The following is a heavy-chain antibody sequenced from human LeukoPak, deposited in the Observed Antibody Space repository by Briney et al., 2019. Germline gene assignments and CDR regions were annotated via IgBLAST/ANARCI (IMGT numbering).Heavy chain of an antibody. V-gene: IGHV3-21*01. CDR1: GFTFSTYT. CDR2: ISISPTYI. J-gene: IGHJ3*02. CDR3: ARDATSRTVIFRVVSIHAFDI. Sequence: GGTLRLSCAASGFTFSTYTMTWVRQAPGTGLESFASISISPTYISYAASVKGRFTISRDDAKESPYLQMNSLRAEDTAVSYFARDATSRTVIFRVVSIHAFDIWGQGAMVTVSS. D-gene: IGHD3-3*01.